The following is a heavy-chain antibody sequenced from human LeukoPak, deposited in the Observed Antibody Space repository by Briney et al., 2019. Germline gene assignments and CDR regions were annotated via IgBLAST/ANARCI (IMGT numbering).Heavy chain of an antibody. CDR2: INPNSGGT. CDR1: GYTFTGYY. V-gene: IGHV1-2*02. CDR3: ARALREYSSSWFSDF. Sequence: ASVKVSCKASGYTFTGYYMHWVRQAPGQGLEWMGWINPNSGGTNYAQKFQGRVTMTRDTSISTAYMELSRLRSDDTAVYFCARALREYSSSWFSDFWGQGTLVTVSS. D-gene: IGHD6-13*01. J-gene: IGHJ4*02.